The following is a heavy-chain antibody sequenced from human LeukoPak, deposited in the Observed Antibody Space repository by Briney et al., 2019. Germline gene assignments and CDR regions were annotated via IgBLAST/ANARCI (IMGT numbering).Heavy chain of an antibody. V-gene: IGHV4-59*01. CDR1: GGSISSYY. J-gene: IGHJ4*02. CDR2: IYYSGST. D-gene: IGHD3-10*01. Sequence: PSETLSLTCTVSGGSISSYYWSWIRQPPGKGLEWIGYIYYSGSTNYNPSLKSRVTISVDTSKNQFSLKLTSVTPADTAVYYCARTAKYYYGSETYDFFDYWGQGTLVTVSS. CDR3: ARTAKYYYGSETYDFFDY.